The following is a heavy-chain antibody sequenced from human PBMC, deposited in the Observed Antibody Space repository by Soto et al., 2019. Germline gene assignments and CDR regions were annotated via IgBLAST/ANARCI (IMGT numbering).Heavy chain of an antibody. Sequence: SETRSLTCAVYGWSFSGYYWSWIRQPPGKGLEWIGEINHSGSTNYNPSLKSRVTISVDTSKNQFSLKLSSVTAADTAVYYCARQGFGPLHGLVDVWGQGTTVTVSS. CDR3: ARQGFGPLHGLVDV. V-gene: IGHV4-34*01. CDR1: GWSFSGYY. CDR2: INHSGST. D-gene: IGHD3-10*01. J-gene: IGHJ6*02.